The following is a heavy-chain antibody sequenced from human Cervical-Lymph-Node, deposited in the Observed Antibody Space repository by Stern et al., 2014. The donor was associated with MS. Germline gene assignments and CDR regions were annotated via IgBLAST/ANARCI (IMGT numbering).Heavy chain of an antibody. CDR3: ARPSRITLFGVVYYAMDV. J-gene: IGHJ6*02. D-gene: IGHD3-3*01. CDR1: GFSFSDYD. V-gene: IGHV3-21*01. Sequence: EVQLVESGGGLVKPGGSLRLSCAASGFSFSDYDIHWVRQAPGKGLEWVSSISSRGSFTYYADSVKGRFTISRDNAKNSLYLQMNSLRAEDTAVYYCARPSRITLFGVVYYAMDVWGQGTTVTVSS. CDR2: ISSRGSFT.